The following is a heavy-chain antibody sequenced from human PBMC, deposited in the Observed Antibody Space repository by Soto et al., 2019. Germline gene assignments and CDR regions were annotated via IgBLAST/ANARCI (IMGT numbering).Heavy chain of an antibody. Sequence: EVQLVESGGGLVQPGGSLRLSCAASGFTVSSNYMSWVRLAPGKGLEWVSVIYSGGSTYYADSVKGRFTISRDNSKNTLYLQMNSLRAEDTAVYYCARSRGYSIPYGMDVWGQGTTVTVSS. J-gene: IGHJ6*02. CDR2: IYSGGST. CDR3: ARSRGYSIPYGMDV. V-gene: IGHV3-66*01. CDR1: GFTVSSNY. D-gene: IGHD5-18*01.